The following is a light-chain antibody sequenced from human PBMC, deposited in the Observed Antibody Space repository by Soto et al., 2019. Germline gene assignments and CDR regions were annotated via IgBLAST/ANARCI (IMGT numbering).Light chain of an antibody. V-gene: IGKV2-30*01. Sequence: DVVMTQSPLSLPVTLGQPASISCRSSHSLMYSDGISYLSWFQQRPGQSPRRLIYKVSNRDSWVPDRFSGSGSGPDFTLKISRVEADDVGVYYCMQGTRWPPGTLGQGTKLEIK. CDR1: HSLMYSDGISY. CDR3: MQGTRWPPGT. J-gene: IGKJ2*01. CDR2: KVS.